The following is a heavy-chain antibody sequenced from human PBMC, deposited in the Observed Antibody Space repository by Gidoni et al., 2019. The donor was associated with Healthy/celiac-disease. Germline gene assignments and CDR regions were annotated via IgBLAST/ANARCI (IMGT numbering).Heavy chain of an antibody. V-gene: IGHV3-20*01. CDR2: INWHGGST. D-gene: IGHD6-13*01. CDR1: GFTFDDYG. Sequence: EVQMVESGGGVVRPGGSLRLSCAASGFTFDDYGMSWVSQAPGKGLEWFSGINWHGGSTCYADYVKGRFTISRDNAQHSLYLQMNSLRAEDTALYHCARDRAAGLDLYYYYYGMDVWGQGTTVTVSS. CDR3: ARDRAAGLDLYYYYYGMDV. J-gene: IGHJ6*02.